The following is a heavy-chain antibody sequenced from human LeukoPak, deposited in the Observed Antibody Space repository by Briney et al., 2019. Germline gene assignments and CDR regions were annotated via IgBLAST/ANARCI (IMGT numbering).Heavy chain of an antibody. J-gene: IGHJ4*02. Sequence: ASVKVSCKASGYTFTDYYLHWVRQAPGQGLEWMGWINTNTGNPTYAQGFTGRIVFSLDTSVSTAYLQISSLKAEDSAVYYCAKNGLGAVVKTDWGQGTLVTVSS. CDR2: INTNTGNP. CDR1: GYTFTDYY. CDR3: AKNGLGAVVKTD. D-gene: IGHD3-22*01. V-gene: IGHV7-4-1*02.